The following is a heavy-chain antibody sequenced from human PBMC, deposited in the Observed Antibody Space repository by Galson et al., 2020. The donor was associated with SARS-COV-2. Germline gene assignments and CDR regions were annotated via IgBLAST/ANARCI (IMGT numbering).Heavy chain of an antibody. CDR1: GFTFSSYG. Sequence: GESLKISCAASGFTFSSYGMHWVRQAPGKGLEWVAVIWYDGSNKYYADSVKGRFTISRDNSKNTLYLQMNSLRAEDTAVYYCARDLKFGLPTDYMDVWGKGTTVTVSS. V-gene: IGHV3-33*01. D-gene: IGHD3-16*01. J-gene: IGHJ6*03. CDR3: ARDLKFGLPTDYMDV. CDR2: IWYDGSNK.